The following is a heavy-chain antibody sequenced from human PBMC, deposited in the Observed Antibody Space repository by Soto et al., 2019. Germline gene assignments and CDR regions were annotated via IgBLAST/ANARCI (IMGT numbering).Heavy chain of an antibody. Sequence: ASVKVSCKASGYTFTSYYIHWVRQAPGQGLEWMGIIDPSDGGTIYAQKFQGRVTMTEDTSTDTAYMELSSLRSEDTAVYYCATSIKFYYYYGMDVWGQGTTVTVSS. CDR3: ATSIKFYYYYGMDV. CDR1: GYTFTSYY. D-gene: IGHD3-10*01. V-gene: IGHV1-46*01. CDR2: IDPSDGGT. J-gene: IGHJ6*02.